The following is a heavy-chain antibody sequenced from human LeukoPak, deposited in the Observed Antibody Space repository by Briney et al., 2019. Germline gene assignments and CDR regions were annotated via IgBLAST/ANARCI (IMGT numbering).Heavy chain of an antibody. V-gene: IGHV4-34*01. D-gene: IGHD3-3*01. J-gene: IGHJ5*02. Sequence: PSETLSLTCAVYGGSFSGYYWSWIRQPPGKGLEWIGEINHSGSTNYNPSLKSRVTISVDTSKNQLSLKLSSVTAADTAVYYCARDFLYFWSGDFDPWGQGTLVTVSS. CDR3: ARDFLYFWSGDFDP. CDR1: GGSFSGYY. CDR2: INHSGST.